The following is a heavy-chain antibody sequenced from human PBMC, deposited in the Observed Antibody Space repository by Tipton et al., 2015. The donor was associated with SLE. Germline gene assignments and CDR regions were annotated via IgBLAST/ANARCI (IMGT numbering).Heavy chain of an antibody. CDR2: IYYSGST. J-gene: IGHJ3*02. D-gene: IGHD1-7*01. CDR1: GGSISSYY. Sequence: TLSLTCTVSGGSISSYYWSWIRQPPGKGLEWFGYIYYSGSTNYNPSLKSRVTISVDTSKNQFSLKLSSVTAADTAVYYCARGPRTRAFDIWGQGTMVTVSS. V-gene: IGHV4-59*12. CDR3: ARGPRTRAFDI.